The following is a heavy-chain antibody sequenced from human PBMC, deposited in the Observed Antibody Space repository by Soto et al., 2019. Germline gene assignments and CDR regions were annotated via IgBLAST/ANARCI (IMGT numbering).Heavy chain of an antibody. V-gene: IGHV3-21*06. Sequence: SLRLSCAASGFTFTRYSMNWVRQAPGKGLEWVSSISSTTNYIYYGDSMKGRFTISRDNAKNSLYLEMNSLRAEDTAVYYCARESEDLTSNFDYWGQGTMVTVSS. CDR2: ISSTTNYI. CDR3: ARESEDLTSNFDY. J-gene: IGHJ4*02. CDR1: GFTFTRYS.